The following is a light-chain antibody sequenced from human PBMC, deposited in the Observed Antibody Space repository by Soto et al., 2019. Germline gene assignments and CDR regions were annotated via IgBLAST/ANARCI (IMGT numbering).Light chain of an antibody. CDR1: QSVSSN. CDR3: QQYNNWPLT. J-gene: IGKJ4*01. Sequence: EIVMTQSPATLPVSPGQRATLSCRASQSVSSNLPWCQQNPGQAPRLLIYGASTRATGIPARFSGSGSGTEFTLTISSLQSEDFAIYYCQQYNNWPLTFGGGTKVDI. V-gene: IGKV3-15*01. CDR2: GAS.